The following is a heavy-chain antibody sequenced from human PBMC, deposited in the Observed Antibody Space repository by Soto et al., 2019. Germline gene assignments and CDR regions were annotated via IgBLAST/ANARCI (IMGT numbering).Heavy chain of an antibody. J-gene: IGHJ5*02. Sequence: SETLSLTCTVSGGSISSYHWSWIRQSPGKGLEWIGYVFYTGSTKYNPALKRRVTISVDTSKNQFSLKLSSVSAADTGLYYCARSYSGTFYGYDTWGQGLLVTVSS. CDR1: GGSISSYH. CDR2: VFYTGST. D-gene: IGHD1-26*01. V-gene: IGHV4-59*01. CDR3: ARSYSGTFYGYDT.